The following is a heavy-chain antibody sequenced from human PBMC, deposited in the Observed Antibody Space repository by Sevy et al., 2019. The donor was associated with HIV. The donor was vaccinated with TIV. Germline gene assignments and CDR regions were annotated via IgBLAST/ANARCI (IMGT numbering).Heavy chain of an antibody. V-gene: IGHV4-31*03. Sequence: SETLSLTCTVSGGSISSGGYYWSWIRQHPGKGLEWIGYIYYSGSTYYNPSLKSRVTIAVDTSTNQFSLKLSSVTAADTAVYYCARDGSSIRYGMDVWGQGTTVTVSS. CDR2: IYYSGST. CDR3: ARDGSSIRYGMDV. J-gene: IGHJ6*02. D-gene: IGHD6-6*01. CDR1: GGSISSGGYY.